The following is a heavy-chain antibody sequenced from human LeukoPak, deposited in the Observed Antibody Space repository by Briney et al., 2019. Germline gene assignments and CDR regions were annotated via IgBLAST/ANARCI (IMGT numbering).Heavy chain of an antibody. J-gene: IGHJ3*02. V-gene: IGHV3-7*01. CDR3: AREGASAICHAFDI. D-gene: IGHD3-16*01. CDR1: GSPFSNYW. Sequence: GGSLRLSCAASGSPFSNYWMTWVRQAPGKGLEWVANIIQDGTEKNYVGSVKGRFTISRDNAKNSLSLQMNSLRAEDTAIYYCAREGASAICHAFDIWGQGTVVTVSS. CDR2: IIQDGTEK.